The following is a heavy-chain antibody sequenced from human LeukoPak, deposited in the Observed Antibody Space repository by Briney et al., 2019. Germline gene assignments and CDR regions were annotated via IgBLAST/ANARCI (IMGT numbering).Heavy chain of an antibody. D-gene: IGHD2-8*02. V-gene: IGHV3-23*01. CDR3: AKAVGTGGRAFDI. Sequence: GGSLRLSCAASGFTFSNYAMSWVRQAPGTGLEWVAGVSASGGSTYYAQSVKGRITISRDNSKNTLYLHMNSLRAEETAVYYCAKAVGTGGRAFDIWGQGTMVTVSS. J-gene: IGHJ3*02. CDR1: GFTFSNYA. CDR2: VSASGGST.